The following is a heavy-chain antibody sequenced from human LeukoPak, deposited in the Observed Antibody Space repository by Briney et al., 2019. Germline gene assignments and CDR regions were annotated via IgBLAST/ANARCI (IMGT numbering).Heavy chain of an antibody. D-gene: IGHD6-13*01. V-gene: IGHV4-39*07. Sequence: PSETLSLTCTVSGGSISSSSYYWGWIRQPPGKGLEWIGSIYYSGSTNYNPSLKSRVTISVDTSKNQFSLKLSSVTAADTAVYYCAIYASSWQYFDYWGQGTLVTVSS. CDR2: IYYSGST. CDR1: GGSISSSSYY. CDR3: AIYASSWQYFDY. J-gene: IGHJ4*02.